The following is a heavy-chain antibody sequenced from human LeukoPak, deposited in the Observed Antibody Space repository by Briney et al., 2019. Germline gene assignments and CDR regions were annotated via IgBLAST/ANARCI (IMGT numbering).Heavy chain of an antibody. CDR3: AKAYNWNSKSYFDY. V-gene: IGHV3-9*01. Sequence: GGSLRLSCAASGFTFDDYAMHWVRQAPGKGLEWVSGISWNSGSIGYADSVKGRFTISRDNAKNSPYLQMNSLRAEDTALYYCAKAYNWNSKSYFDYWGQGTLVTVSS. D-gene: IGHD1-7*01. J-gene: IGHJ4*02. CDR2: ISWNSGSI. CDR1: GFTFDDYA.